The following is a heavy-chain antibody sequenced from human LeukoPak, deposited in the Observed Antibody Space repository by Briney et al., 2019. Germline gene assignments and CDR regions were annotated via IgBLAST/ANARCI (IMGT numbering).Heavy chain of an antibody. V-gene: IGHV3-21*01. Sequence: PGGSLRLSCAASGFTFSSYSMNWVRQAPGKGLEWVSSNIITTGTYIYYADSVKGRFTISRDNVKNSLYLQMNSLRAEDTAVYYCARTRVPWSLDAFDIWGQGTMVTVSS. J-gene: IGHJ3*02. D-gene: IGHD4/OR15-4a*01. CDR3: ARTRVPWSLDAFDI. CDR2: NIITTGTYI. CDR1: GFTFSSYS.